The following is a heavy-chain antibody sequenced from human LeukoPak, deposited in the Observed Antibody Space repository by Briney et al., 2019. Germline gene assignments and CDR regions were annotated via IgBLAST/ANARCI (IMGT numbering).Heavy chain of an antibody. J-gene: IGHJ4*02. V-gene: IGHV3-7*03. Sequence: GGPLRLSCAASGFIFSSNWMSWVRLAPGKGLEWVANIKEDGTETYYVDSVKGRFTISRDSAKNSLYLQMNSLRVEDTAVYYCAKEGRSLQTYWGQGTLVTVSS. CDR3: AKEGRSLQTY. CDR1: GFIFSSNW. D-gene: IGHD5-24*01. CDR2: IKEDGTET.